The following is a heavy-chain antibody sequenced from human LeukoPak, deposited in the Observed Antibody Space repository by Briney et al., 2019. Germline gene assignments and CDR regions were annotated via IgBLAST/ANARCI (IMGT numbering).Heavy chain of an antibody. Sequence: SETLSRTCTVSGGSISSYYWSWIRQPPGKGLEWIGYIYYSGSTNYNPSLKSRVTISVDTSKNQFSLKLSSVTAADTAVYYCARAPYDFWSGYPAPIFDYWGQGTLVTVSS. CDR1: GGSISSYY. V-gene: IGHV4-59*01. CDR3: ARAPYDFWSGYPAPIFDY. D-gene: IGHD3-3*01. J-gene: IGHJ4*02. CDR2: IYYSGST.